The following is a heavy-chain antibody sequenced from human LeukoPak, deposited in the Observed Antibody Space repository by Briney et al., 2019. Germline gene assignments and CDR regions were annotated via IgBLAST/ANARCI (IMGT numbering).Heavy chain of an antibody. V-gene: IGHV4-34*01. D-gene: IGHD3-9*01. CDR2: INHSGST. CDR1: GGSFSGYY. J-gene: IGHJ6*02. Sequence: PSETLSLTCAVYGGSFSGYYWSWIRQPPGKGLEWIGEINHSGSTNYNPSLKSRVTISVDTSKNQFSLKLSSVTAADTAVYYCARGPKRSFTIPYYYYGMDVWGQGTTVTVSS. CDR3: ARGPKRSFTIPYYYYGMDV.